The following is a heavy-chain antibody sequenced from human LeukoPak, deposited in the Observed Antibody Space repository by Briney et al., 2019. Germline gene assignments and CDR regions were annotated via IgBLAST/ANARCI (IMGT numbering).Heavy chain of an antibody. Sequence: SETLSLTCTVSGGSISSSSYYWGWIRQPPGKGLEWIGYIYYSGSTYYNPSLKSRVTISVDTSKNQFSLKLSSVTAADTAVYYCARGLAGSGAASKIWGQGTMVTVSS. J-gene: IGHJ3*02. CDR1: GGSISSSSYY. CDR2: IYYSGST. V-gene: IGHV4-39*07. CDR3: ARGLAGSGAASKI. D-gene: IGHD3-10*01.